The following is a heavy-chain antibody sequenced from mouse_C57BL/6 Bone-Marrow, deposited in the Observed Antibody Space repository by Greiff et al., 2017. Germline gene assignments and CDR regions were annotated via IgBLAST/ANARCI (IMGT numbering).Heavy chain of an antibody. CDR2: IWTGGGT. CDR3: ARMRGGFDY. CDR1: GFSLTSYA. Sequence: VKVVESGPGLVAPSQSLSITCTVSGFSLTSYAISWVRQPPGEGLAWLGVIWTGGGTNYNSALKSRLSISKDNSKSQVFLKMNSLRTDDTARYYCARMRGGFDYWGQGTTLTVSS. V-gene: IGHV2-9-1*01. J-gene: IGHJ2*01.